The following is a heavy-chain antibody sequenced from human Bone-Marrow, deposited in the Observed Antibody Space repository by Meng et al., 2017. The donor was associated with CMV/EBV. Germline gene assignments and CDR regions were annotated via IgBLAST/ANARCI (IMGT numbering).Heavy chain of an antibody. CDR3: ARDEWGGWYDY. CDR2: IIPILGIA. D-gene: IGHD6-19*01. CDR1: GGTFSSYA. Sequence: SVKVFCKASGGTFSSYAISWVRQAPGQGLEWMGGIIPILGIANYAQKFQGRVTITADKSTSTAYMELSSLRAEDTAVYYCARDEWGGWYDYWGQGTLVTVSS. V-gene: IGHV1-69*10. J-gene: IGHJ4*02.